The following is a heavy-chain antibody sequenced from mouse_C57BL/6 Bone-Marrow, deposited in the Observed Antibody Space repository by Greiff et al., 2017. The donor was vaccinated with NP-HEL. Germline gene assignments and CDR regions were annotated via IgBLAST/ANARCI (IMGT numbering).Heavy chain of an antibody. V-gene: IGHV1-54*01. CDR2: INPGSGGT. CDR3: ARTTVNWYFDV. Sequence: VQLHQSGAELVRPGTSVKVSCKASGYAFTNYLIEWVKQRPGQGLEWIGVINPGSGGTNYNEKFKGKATLTADKSSSTAYMQLSSLTSEDSAVYFCARTTVNWYFDVWGTGTTVTVSS. D-gene: IGHD1-1*01. CDR1: GYAFTNYL. J-gene: IGHJ1*03.